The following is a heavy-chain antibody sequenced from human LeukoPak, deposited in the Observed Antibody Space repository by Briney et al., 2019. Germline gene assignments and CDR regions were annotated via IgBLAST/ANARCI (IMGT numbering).Heavy chain of an antibody. D-gene: IGHD2-2*01. CDR3: ASFTN. CDR1: GFTFSSYA. J-gene: IGHJ4*02. CDR2: ISYDGSNK. V-gene: IGHV3-30*04. Sequence: GGSLRLSCAASGFTFSSYAMHWVRQAPGKGLEWVAVISYDGSNKYYADSVKGRFTISRDNSQNTLYLQMNSLRAEDTAVYYCASFTNWGQGTLVTVSS.